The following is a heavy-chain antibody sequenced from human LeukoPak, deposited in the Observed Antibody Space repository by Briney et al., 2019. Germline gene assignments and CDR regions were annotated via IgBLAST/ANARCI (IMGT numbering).Heavy chain of an antibody. CDR2: IWYDGSNK. CDR1: GFTFSSYG. Sequence: SGGSLRLSCAASGFTFSSYGMHWVRQAPGKGLEWVAVIWYDGSNKYYADSVKGRFTISRDNSKNTLYLQMNSLRAEDTAVYYCAREPRAIGYSSGGSCYYYYGMDVWGQGTTVTVSS. J-gene: IGHJ6*02. V-gene: IGHV3-33*01. D-gene: IGHD2-15*01. CDR3: AREPRAIGYSSGGSCYYYYGMDV.